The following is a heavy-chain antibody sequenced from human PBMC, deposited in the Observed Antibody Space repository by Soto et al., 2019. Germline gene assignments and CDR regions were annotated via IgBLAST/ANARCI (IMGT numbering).Heavy chain of an antibody. V-gene: IGHV3-30-3*01. CDR2: ISYDGSNK. D-gene: IGHD2-2*01. CDR3: ARGPSSLTRFDY. CDR1: GFSLSSYA. Sequence: GSLRLCFAVSGFSLSSYAMHWVRQAPGKGLEWVAVISYDGSNKYYADSVKGRFTISRDNSKNTLYLKMNSLRAEDTAVYYCARGPSSLTRFDYWGQGTLVTVSS. J-gene: IGHJ4*02.